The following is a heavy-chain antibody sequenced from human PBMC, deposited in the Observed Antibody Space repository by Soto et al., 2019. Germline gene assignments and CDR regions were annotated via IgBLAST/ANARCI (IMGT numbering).Heavy chain of an antibody. V-gene: IGHV1-69*04. D-gene: IGHD3-10*01. CDR1: GYTFTSYY. Sequence: SVKVSCKASGYTFTSYYISWVRQAPGQGLEWMGRIIPILGIANYAQKFQGRVTITADKSTSTAYMELSSLRSEDTAVYYCARAHMVRGVIPFDYWGQGTLVTVSS. J-gene: IGHJ4*02. CDR2: IIPILGIA. CDR3: ARAHMVRGVIPFDY.